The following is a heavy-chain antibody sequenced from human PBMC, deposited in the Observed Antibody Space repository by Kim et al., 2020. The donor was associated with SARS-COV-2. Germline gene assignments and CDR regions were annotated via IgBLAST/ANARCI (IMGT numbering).Heavy chain of an antibody. Sequence: GGSLRLSCAASGFTFSSYAMSWVRQAPGKGLEWVSAISGSGGSTYYADSVKGRFTISRDNSKNTLYLQMNSLRAEDTAVYYCAARRMTTDQTRYYYYMDVWGKGTTVTVSS. V-gene: IGHV3-23*01. CDR1: GFTFSSYA. CDR2: ISGSGGST. CDR3: AARRMTTDQTRYYYYMDV. J-gene: IGHJ6*03.